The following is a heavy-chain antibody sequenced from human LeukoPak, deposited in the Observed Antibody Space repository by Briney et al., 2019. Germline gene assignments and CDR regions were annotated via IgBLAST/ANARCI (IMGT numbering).Heavy chain of an antibody. V-gene: IGHV4-61*05. CDR1: GDSSSNSIYY. J-gene: IGHJ3*02. Sequence: PSETLSLTCTVSGDSSSNSIYYWSWIRQPPGKGLEWIGYIYYSGSTNYNPSLKSRVTISVDTSKNQFSLKLSSVTAADTAVYYCARNYAYCGGDCWDAFDIWGQGTMVTVSS. D-gene: IGHD2-21*02. CDR2: IYYSGST. CDR3: ARNYAYCGGDCWDAFDI.